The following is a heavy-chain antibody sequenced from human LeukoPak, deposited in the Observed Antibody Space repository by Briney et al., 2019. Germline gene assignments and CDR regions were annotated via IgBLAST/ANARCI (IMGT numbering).Heavy chain of an antibody. CDR2: IIPIFGTA. CDR3: AREWTRGYSSSWYSGNIDY. CDR1: GGTFSSYA. V-gene: IGHV1-69*13. D-gene: IGHD6-13*01. J-gene: IGHJ4*02. Sequence: ASVKVSCKASGGTFSSYAISWVRQAPGQGLEWMGGIIPIFGTANYAQKFQGRVTITADESTSTAYMELSSLRSEDTAVYYCAREWTRGYSSSWYSGNIDYWGQGTLVTVSS.